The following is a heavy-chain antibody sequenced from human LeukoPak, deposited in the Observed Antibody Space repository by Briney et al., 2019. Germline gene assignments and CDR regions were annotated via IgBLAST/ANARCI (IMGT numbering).Heavy chain of an antibody. CDR3: GRDFGLVGTKRSFDL. J-gene: IGHJ3*01. V-gene: IGHV3-11*01. D-gene: IGHD1-7*01. CDR1: GFTFTDYY. Sequence: GGSLRLSCAASGFTFTDYYMGWLRQAPGKGLEGLSYISGSGTTIFYADSVKGRFTISRDNAKNSVDLQMNSLRAEDTAVYYCGRDFGLVGTKRSFDLWGQGTMVTVSS. CDR2: ISGSGTTI.